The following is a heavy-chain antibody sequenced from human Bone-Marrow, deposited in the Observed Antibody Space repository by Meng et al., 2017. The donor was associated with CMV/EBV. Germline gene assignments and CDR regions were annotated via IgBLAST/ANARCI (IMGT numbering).Heavy chain of an antibody. CDR2: IYYSGST. Sequence: SETLSLTCTVSGGSISSGDYYWSWIRQPPGKGLEWIGYIYYSGSTYYNPSLTSRVTISVDTSKNQFSLKLSSVTAADTAVYYCARDSSIAARTIDYWGQGTLVTVSS. D-gene: IGHD6-6*01. J-gene: IGHJ4*02. CDR1: GGSISSGDYY. V-gene: IGHV4-30-4*08. CDR3: ARDSSIAARTIDY.